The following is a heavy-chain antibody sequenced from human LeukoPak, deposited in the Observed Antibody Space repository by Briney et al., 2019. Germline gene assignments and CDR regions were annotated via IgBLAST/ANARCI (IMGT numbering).Heavy chain of an antibody. Sequence: ASVKVSCKASGYTFTGYYMHWVRQAPGQGLEWRGWINPNSGGTNYAQKFQGRVTMTRDTSISTAYMELSRLRSDDTAAYYCARDNPITIFGLPRGAFDIWGQGTMVTVSS. J-gene: IGHJ3*02. CDR2: INPNSGGT. V-gene: IGHV1-2*02. CDR1: GYTFTGYY. D-gene: IGHD3-3*01. CDR3: ARDNPITIFGLPRGAFDI.